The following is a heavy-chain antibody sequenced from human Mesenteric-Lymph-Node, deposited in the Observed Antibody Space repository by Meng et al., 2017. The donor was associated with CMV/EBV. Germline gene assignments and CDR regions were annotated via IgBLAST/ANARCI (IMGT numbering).Heavy chain of an antibody. CDR3: AIYHANFQFDP. V-gene: IGHV4-39*07. Sequence: SETLSLTCTVSTGSISGSDYYWVWIRQPPGKGLEWIGSIYYGGSTYYNPSLKSRVTISVDTSKNQFSLKLSSVTAADTAVYYCAIYHANFQFDPWGQGTLVTVSS. CDR2: IYYGGST. J-gene: IGHJ5*02. D-gene: IGHD2-2*02. CDR1: TGSISGSDYY.